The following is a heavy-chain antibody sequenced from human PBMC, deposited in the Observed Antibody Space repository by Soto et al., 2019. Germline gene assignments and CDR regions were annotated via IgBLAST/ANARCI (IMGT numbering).Heavy chain of an antibody. CDR1: GFTFSSCA. CDR3: ARDKRGLRFLEWSFYFDY. D-gene: IGHD3-3*01. V-gene: IGHV3-30-3*01. Sequence: QVQLVESGEGVVRPGRSLRLCCAASGFTFSSCAMHWVRQAPGKGLEWVALISYDGSNKYYADSVKGRFTISRDNSKNTLYLQMNSLRAEDTAVYYCARDKRGLRFLEWSFYFDYWGQGTLVTVSS. J-gene: IGHJ4*02. CDR2: ISYDGSNK.